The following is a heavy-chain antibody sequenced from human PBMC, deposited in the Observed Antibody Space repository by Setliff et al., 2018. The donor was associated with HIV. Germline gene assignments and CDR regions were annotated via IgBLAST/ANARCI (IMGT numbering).Heavy chain of an antibody. CDR2: IYYSGST. V-gene: IGHV4-59*01. D-gene: IGHD3-9*01. CDR1: GGSISSNY. Sequence: PSETLSLTCTVSGGSISSNYWSWMRQPPGKGLEWIGHIYYSGSTNYNPSLKSRVTISVDTSRNQFSLNLSSVTAADTAVYYCARRKRYFVPFDYWGQGTLVTVSS. J-gene: IGHJ4*02. CDR3: ARRKRYFVPFDY.